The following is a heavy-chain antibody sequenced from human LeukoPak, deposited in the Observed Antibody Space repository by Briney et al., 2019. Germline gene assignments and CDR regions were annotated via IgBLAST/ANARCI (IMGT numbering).Heavy chain of an antibody. D-gene: IGHD6-19*01. CDR3: ARPRGWYYFDY. Sequence: SETLSLTCTVSGGSISSYYWGWIRQPPGKGLEWIGSIYYSGSTYYNPSLKSRVTISVDTSKNQFSLKLSSVTAADTAVYYCARPRGWYYFDYWGQGTLVTVSS. V-gene: IGHV4-39*01. J-gene: IGHJ4*02. CDR2: IYYSGST. CDR1: GGSISSYY.